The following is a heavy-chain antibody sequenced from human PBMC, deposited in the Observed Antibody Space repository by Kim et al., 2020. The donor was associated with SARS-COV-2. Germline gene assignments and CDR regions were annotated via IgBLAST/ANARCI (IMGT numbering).Heavy chain of an antibody. V-gene: IGHV4-39*01. CDR3: ARLPSAVGATYAFDI. J-gene: IGHJ3*02. D-gene: IGHD1-26*01. CDR2: IYYSGST. CDR1: GGSISSSSYY. Sequence: SETLSLTCTVSGGSISSSSYYWGWIRQPPGKGLEWIGSIYYSGSTYYNPSLKSRVTISVDTSKNQFSLKLSSVTAADTAVYYCARLPSAVGATYAFDIWGQGTMVTVSS.